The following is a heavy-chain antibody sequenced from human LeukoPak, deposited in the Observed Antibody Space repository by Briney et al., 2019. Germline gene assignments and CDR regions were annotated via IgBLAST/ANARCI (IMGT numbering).Heavy chain of an antibody. D-gene: IGHD6-6*01. Sequence: ASVKVSCKASGYTFTSYDINWVRQATGQGLEWMGWMNPNSGNTGYAQKFQGRVTMTRNTSISTAYMELSSLRSEDTAVYYCARDIRLGSSSSFPGYYYYGMDVWGQGTTVTVSS. V-gene: IGHV1-8*01. J-gene: IGHJ6*02. CDR3: ARDIRLGSSSSFPGYYYYGMDV. CDR2: MNPNSGNT. CDR1: GYTFTSYD.